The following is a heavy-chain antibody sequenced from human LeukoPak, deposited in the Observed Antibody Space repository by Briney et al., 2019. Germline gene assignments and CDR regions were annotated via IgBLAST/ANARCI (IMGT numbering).Heavy chain of an antibody. D-gene: IGHD3-16*01. CDR2: IYSAGST. J-gene: IGHJ4*02. V-gene: IGHV3-53*01. Sequence: GGSLRLSCTVSGFTVSSNSMSWVRQAPGKGLEWVSFIYSAGSTHYSDSVKGRFTISIDNSKNTLYLQMNSLRAEDTAVYYCARRAGAYTHPCDYWGQGTLVTVSS. CDR1: GFTVSSNS. CDR3: ARRAGAYTHPCDY.